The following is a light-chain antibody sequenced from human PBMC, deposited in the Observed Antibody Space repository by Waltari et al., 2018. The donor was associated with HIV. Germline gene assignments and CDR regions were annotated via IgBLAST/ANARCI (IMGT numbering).Light chain of an antibody. CDR3: SSYTSSSTLFV. Sequence: QSALTQPASVSGSPGQSITISCTGTSSDVGGYAYVSWYQQHPAKAPKLLIFDVTNRPSGVSNRFSGSRSGNTASLTISGLQAEDEADYYCSSYTSSSTLFVFGTGTKVTVL. J-gene: IGLJ1*01. V-gene: IGLV2-14*03. CDR2: DVT. CDR1: SSDVGGYAY.